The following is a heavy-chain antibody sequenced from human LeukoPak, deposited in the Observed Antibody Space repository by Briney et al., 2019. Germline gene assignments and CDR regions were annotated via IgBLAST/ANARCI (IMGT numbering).Heavy chain of an antibody. CDR2: FDPEDGET. D-gene: IGHD3-9*01. CDR1: GYTLTELS. V-gene: IGHV1-24*01. Sequence: ASVKVSCKVSGYTLTELSMHWVRQAPGKGLEWMGGFDPEDGETIYAQKFQGRVTMTEDTSTDTAYMELSSLRSEDTAVYYCATDLTDYDILTGYYSFDYWGQGTLVTVSS. J-gene: IGHJ4*02. CDR3: ATDLTDYDILTGYYSFDY.